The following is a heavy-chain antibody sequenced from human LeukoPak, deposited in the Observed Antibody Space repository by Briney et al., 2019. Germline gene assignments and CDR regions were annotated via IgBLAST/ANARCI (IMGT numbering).Heavy chain of an antibody. CDR3: AKAPVTSCRGAYCYPFDS. Sequence: PGGSLRLSCAASGFTFSDHYMSWIRQAPGKGLEWIVYISPNSNDISYADSVKGRFTISRDNAKNSLYLQMNSLRAEDAAVYFCAKAPVTSCRGAYCYPFDSWGQGTLVTVSS. CDR2: ISPNSNDI. V-gene: IGHV3-11*01. D-gene: IGHD2-21*01. J-gene: IGHJ4*02. CDR1: GFTFSDHY.